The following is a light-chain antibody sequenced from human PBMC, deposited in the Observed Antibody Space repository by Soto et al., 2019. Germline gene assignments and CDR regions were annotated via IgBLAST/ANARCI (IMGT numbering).Light chain of an antibody. CDR2: AAS. V-gene: IGKV1-9*01. J-gene: IGKJ1*01. Sequence: DIRLTQSPSFLSASVGDRVTITCRASHGINRYLSWYQQKPGKAPKLIIYAASTLHNTVPSRFSGAGSGTESTLTISRLQPEDSATYYWQQRNIYPRTFGQGTKVEF. CDR1: HGINRY. CDR3: QQRNIYPRT.